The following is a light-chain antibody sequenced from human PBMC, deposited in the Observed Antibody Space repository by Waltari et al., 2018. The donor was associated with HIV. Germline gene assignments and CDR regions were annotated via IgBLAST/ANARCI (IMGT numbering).Light chain of an antibody. J-gene: IGLJ2*01. CDR1: SGHIGPYNY. CDR2: DVT. Sequence: QSDLTQPPSASGSPGHPVPISCTRTSGHIGPYNYFAWFQQQPGKAHKLMIYDVTKRPSGVPDLFPGSKSGNTASLTVSGLQAEDEADYYCASHAGSKDVFGGGTRLTVL. V-gene: IGLV2-8*01. CDR3: ASHAGSKDV.